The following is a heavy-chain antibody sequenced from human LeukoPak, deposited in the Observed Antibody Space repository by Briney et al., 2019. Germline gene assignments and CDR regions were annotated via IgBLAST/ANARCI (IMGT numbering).Heavy chain of an antibody. D-gene: IGHD6-25*01. V-gene: IGHV3-21*01. CDR2: ISSSSSYI. J-gene: IGHJ5*02. Sequence: PGGSLRLSCAASGFTFRSYWMSWVRHAPGKGLEWVSSISSSSSYIYYADSVKGRFTISRDNAKNSLYLQMNSLRAEDTAVYYCAREEQRLGLDPWRQGTVVTVSS. CDR3: AREEQRLGLDP. CDR1: GFTFRSYW.